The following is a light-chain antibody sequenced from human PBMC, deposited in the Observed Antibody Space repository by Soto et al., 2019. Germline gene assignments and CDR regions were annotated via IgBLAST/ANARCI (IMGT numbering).Light chain of an antibody. V-gene: IGKV3-15*01. Sequence: EIVMTQSPATLSVSPGERATLSCRASQSVRSNLAWYQQKLGQAPRLLIYGASTRATGIPARFSGSGSGTDFTLSISSLQSEDFAVYYCQQYNNWPPWTFGRGTKVEIK. CDR2: GAS. CDR3: QQYNNWPPWT. CDR1: QSVRSN. J-gene: IGKJ1*01.